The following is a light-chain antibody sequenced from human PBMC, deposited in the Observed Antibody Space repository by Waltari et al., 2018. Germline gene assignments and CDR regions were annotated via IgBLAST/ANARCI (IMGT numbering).Light chain of an antibody. CDR1: QSLGNS. CDR2: EAS. CDR3: QQYNRYLLT. V-gene: IGKV1-5*03. J-gene: IGKJ4*01. Sequence: DIQMTQSPSTLSASVGDRVTITCRASQSLGNSLAWYQQKPGKAPKVVIYEASSLESGVPSRFSGSGSGTDFTLTINRLQPDDFATYYCQQYNRYLLTFGGGTKVEIK.